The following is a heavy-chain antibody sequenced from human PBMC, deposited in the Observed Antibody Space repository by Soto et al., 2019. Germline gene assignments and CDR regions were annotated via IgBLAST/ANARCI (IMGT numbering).Heavy chain of an antibody. CDR3: AKGGAGHYYYYGMDV. D-gene: IGHD3-16*01. V-gene: IGHV3-9*01. CDR2: ISWNSGSI. J-gene: IGHJ6*02. Sequence: HPGGSLRLSCAASGFTFDDYAMHWVRQAPGKGLEWVSGISWNSGSIGYADSVKGRFTISRDNAKNSLYLQMNSLRAEDTALYYCAKGGAGHYYYYGMDVWGQGTTVTVSS. CDR1: GFTFDDYA.